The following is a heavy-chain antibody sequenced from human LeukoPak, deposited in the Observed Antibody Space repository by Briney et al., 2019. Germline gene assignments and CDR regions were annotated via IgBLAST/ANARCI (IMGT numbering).Heavy chain of an antibody. CDR1: GGSISGSY. V-gene: IGHV4-4*07. CDR3: ARGFCSGGSCYLFDS. CDR2: IYSSGST. D-gene: IGHD2-15*01. Sequence: PSETLSLTCTVSGGSISGSYWSWTRQPAGKGLEWIGRIYSSGSTNYNPSLKSRVTMSVDTSKNQVSLKLNSVTAADTAVYYCARGFCSGGSCYLFDSWGQGTLVTVSS. J-gene: IGHJ4*02.